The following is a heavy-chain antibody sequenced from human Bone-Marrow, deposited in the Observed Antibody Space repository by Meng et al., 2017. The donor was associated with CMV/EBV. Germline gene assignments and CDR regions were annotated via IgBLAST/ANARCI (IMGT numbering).Heavy chain of an antibody. J-gene: IGHJ4*02. CDR2: IRYDGSNK. Sequence: GESLKISCAASGFTFSSYGMHWVRQAPGKGLEWVAFIRYDGSNKYYADSVKGRFTISRDNSKNTLYLQMNSLRAEDTAVYYCAKGITFGGVTAADYWGQGTLVTVSS. V-gene: IGHV3-30*02. D-gene: IGHD3-16*01. CDR3: AKGITFGGVTAADY. CDR1: GFTFSSYG.